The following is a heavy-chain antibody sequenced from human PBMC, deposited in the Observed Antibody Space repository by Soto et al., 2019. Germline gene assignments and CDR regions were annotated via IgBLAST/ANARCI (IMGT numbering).Heavy chain of an antibody. CDR1: GFTFSSYG. Sequence: QVQLVESGGGVVQPGRSLRLSCAASGFTFSSYGMHWVRQAPGKGLEWVAVISYDGSNKYYADSVKGRFTISIDNSKNTLYLQMNSLRAEDTAVYYCAKSLRGYYDFWSGYYEEGDYYGMDVWGQGTTVTVSS. CDR2: ISYDGSNK. CDR3: AKSLRGYYDFWSGYYEEGDYYGMDV. V-gene: IGHV3-30*18. J-gene: IGHJ6*02. D-gene: IGHD3-3*01.